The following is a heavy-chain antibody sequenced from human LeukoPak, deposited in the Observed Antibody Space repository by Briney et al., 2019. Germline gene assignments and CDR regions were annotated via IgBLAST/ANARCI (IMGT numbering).Heavy chain of an antibody. J-gene: IGHJ4*02. V-gene: IGHV3-21*01. CDR1: GFAFSTYG. D-gene: IGHD6-19*01. CDR3: TRVIVAVPGYFDYFDF. CDR2: ISGSSSHK. Sequence: GGSLRLSCAASGFAFSTYGMNWVRQAPGKGLEWVASISGSSSHKYYADSMKGRITVSRDNARNSLYLQMNSLRAEDTAVYYCTRVIVAVPGYFDYFDFWGQGALVTVSS.